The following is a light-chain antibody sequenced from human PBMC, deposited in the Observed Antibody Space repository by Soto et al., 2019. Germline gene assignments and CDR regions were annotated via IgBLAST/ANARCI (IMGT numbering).Light chain of an antibody. J-gene: IGLJ2*01. V-gene: IGLV1-47*01. CDR3: AAWDDGLRGVV. CDR1: SSNIGSNY. Sequence: QSVLTQPPSASGTPGQRVTISCSGSSSNIGSNYVYWYQQLPGTASKLLIYGNNQRPSGVPDRFSGSKSGTSASLAISGLRSEDEADYYCAAWDDGLRGVVFGGGTQLTVL. CDR2: GNN.